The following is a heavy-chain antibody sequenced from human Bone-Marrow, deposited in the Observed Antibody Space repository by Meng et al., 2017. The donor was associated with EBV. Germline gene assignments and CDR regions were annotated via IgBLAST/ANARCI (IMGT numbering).Heavy chain of an antibody. D-gene: IGHD2-8*01. CDR1: GLTLRSYS. V-gene: IGHV3-21*01. Sequence: EVQLEASGGGLVKPGESLRLSCAASGLTLRSYSMNWVRLAPGKGLEWVSSISSNSIDIYYADLVKGRFTISRDNAKNSLFLQMNSLRAEDTAVYYCARDRTSNRFDYWGQGTLVTVSS. CDR2: ISSNSIDI. J-gene: IGHJ4*02. CDR3: ARDRTSNRFDY.